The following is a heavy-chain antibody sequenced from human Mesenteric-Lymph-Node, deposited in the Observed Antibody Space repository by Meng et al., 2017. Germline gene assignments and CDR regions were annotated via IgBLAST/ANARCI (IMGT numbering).Heavy chain of an antibody. Sequence: SETLSLTCTVSGGSISSSSYYWGWIRQPPGKGREWIGSIYYSGSTYYNPSLKSRVTISVDTSKNQFSLKLSSVTAADTAVYYCARTTVRGVIWFDPWGQGTLVTVSS. CDR3: ARTTVRGVIWFDP. CDR1: GGSISSSSYY. J-gene: IGHJ5*02. D-gene: IGHD3-10*01. CDR2: IYYSGST. V-gene: IGHV4-39*07.